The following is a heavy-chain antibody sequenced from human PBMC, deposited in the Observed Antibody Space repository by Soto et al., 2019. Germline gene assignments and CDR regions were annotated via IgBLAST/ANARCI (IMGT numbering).Heavy chain of an antibody. J-gene: IGHJ6*03. D-gene: IGHD3-10*01. V-gene: IGHV3-13*01. CDR1: GFTFSSYD. Sequence: GGSLRLSCAASGFTFSSYDMHWVRQATGKGLEWVSAIGTAGDTYYPGSVKGRFTISRENAKNSLYLQMNSLRAGDTAVYYCARSNYYGSGSYFHFNHYYYYYMDVWGKGTTVTVSS. CDR2: IGTAGDT. CDR3: ARSNYYGSGSYFHFNHYYYYYMDV.